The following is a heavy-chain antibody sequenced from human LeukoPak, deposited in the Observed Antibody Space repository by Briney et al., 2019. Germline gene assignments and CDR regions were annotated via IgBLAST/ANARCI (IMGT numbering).Heavy chain of an antibody. Sequence: SVKVSCKASGGTFSSYAISWVRQAPGQGLEWMGRIIPILGIANYAQKFQGRVTITADESTSTAYMELSSLRSEDTAVYYCARDLRITMVRGVSDAFDIWGQGTMVTVSS. CDR1: GGTFSSYA. J-gene: IGHJ3*02. D-gene: IGHD3-10*01. V-gene: IGHV1-69*04. CDR3: ARDLRITMVRGVSDAFDI. CDR2: IIPILGIA.